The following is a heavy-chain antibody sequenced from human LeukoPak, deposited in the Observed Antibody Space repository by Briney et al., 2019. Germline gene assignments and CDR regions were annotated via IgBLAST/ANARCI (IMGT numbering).Heavy chain of an antibody. V-gene: IGHV3-11*06. CDR3: ARDRGASGSHDY. D-gene: IGHD3-10*01. J-gene: IGHJ4*02. CDR1: GFSFSDDY. CDR2: ISSSSSYT. Sequence: KSGGSLRLSCAVSGFSFSDDYMSWIRQAPGQGLEWVSYISSSSSYTNYADSVKGRFTISRDNAKNSLYLQLNSLRAEDTALYYCARDRGASGSHDYWGQGTLVTVSS.